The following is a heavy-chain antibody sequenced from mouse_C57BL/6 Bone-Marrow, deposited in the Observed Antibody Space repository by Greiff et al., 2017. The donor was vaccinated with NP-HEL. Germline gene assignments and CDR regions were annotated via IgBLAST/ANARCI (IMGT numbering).Heavy chain of an antibody. V-gene: IGHV1-82*01. Sequence: QVQLKQSGPELVKPGASVKISCKASGYAFSSSWMNWVKQRPGKGLEWIGRIYPGDGDTNYNGKFKGKATLTADKSSSTAYMQLSSLTSEDSAVYFCIYYGSRYGGDVWGTGTTVTVSS. CDR2: IYPGDGDT. CDR3: IYYGSRYGGDV. J-gene: IGHJ1*03. CDR1: GYAFSSSW. D-gene: IGHD1-1*01.